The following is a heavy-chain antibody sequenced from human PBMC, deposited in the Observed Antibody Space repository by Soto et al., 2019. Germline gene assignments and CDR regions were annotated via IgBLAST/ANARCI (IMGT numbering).Heavy chain of an antibody. J-gene: IGHJ2*01. Sequence: EVQLLESGGGLVQPGGSLRLSCAASGFTFITYAMSWVRQAPGKGLEWVSAISGSGGKTYYADSVKGRFAISRDNSKNSLYLKLNGIGAEDTAVYYCTNDLVLCYLDLWGRGTLVSLCS. CDR2: ISGSGGKT. CDR3: TNDLVLCYLDL. CDR1: GFTFITYA. V-gene: IGHV3-23*01.